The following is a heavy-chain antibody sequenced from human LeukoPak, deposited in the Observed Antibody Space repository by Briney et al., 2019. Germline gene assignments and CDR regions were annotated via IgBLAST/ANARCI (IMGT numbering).Heavy chain of an antibody. D-gene: IGHD5-24*01. Sequence: GGSLRLSCAASGFTFSSYSMNWVRQAPGKGLEWVAVISYDGSNKYYADSVKGRFTISRDNSKNTLYLQMNSLRAEDTAVYYCARGSMATADYWGQGTLVTVSS. V-gene: IGHV3-30*03. CDR2: ISYDGSNK. J-gene: IGHJ4*02. CDR1: GFTFSSYS. CDR3: ARGSMATADY.